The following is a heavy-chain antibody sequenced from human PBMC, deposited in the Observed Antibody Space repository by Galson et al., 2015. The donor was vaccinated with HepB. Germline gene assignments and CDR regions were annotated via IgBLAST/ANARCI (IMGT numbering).Heavy chain of an antibody. CDR1: GYTFTGYY. Sequence: SCKASGYTFTGYYMHWVRQAPGQGLEWMGWINPNSGGTNYAQKFQGRVTMTRDTSISTAYMELSRLRSDDTAVYYCARVGMSGYGAYYFDYWGQGTLVTVSS. D-gene: IGHD5-12*01. J-gene: IGHJ4*02. CDR2: INPNSGGT. CDR3: ARVGMSGYGAYYFDY. V-gene: IGHV1-2*02.